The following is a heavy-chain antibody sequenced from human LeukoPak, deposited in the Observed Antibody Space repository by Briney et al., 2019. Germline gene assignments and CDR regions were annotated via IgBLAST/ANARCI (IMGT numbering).Heavy chain of an antibody. Sequence: GGSLRLSCAASGFTFSSYGMHWVRQAPGKGPEWVAFIRYDGSNKYYADSVKGRFTISRDNSKNTLYLQMNSLRAEDTAVYYCAKVGQTYYDFWSGYYPDYWGQGTLVTVSS. CDR2: IRYDGSNK. J-gene: IGHJ4*02. CDR1: GFTFSSYG. D-gene: IGHD3-3*01. V-gene: IGHV3-30*02. CDR3: AKVGQTYYDFWSGYYPDY.